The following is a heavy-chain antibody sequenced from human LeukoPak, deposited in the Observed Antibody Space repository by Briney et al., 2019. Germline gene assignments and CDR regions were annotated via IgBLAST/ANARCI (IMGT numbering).Heavy chain of an antibody. V-gene: IGHV3-30-3*01. J-gene: IGHJ6*02. D-gene: IGHD3-16*01. CDR3: ARERVRAGDVYYGMDV. Sequence: GGSLRLSCAASGFTFSSYAMHWVRQAPGKGLEWVAVISYDRGNKNYADSVKGRFTISRDNSKNTLFLQMNSLRAEDTAVYYCARERVRAGDVYYGMDVWGQGTTVTVSS. CDR1: GFTFSSYA. CDR2: ISYDRGNK.